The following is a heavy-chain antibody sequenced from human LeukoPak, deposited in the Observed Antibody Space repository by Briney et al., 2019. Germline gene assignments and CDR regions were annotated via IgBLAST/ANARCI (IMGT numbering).Heavy chain of an antibody. CDR1: GGSISSYY. Sequence: KASETLSLTCTVSGGSISSYYWSWIRQPPGKGLEYIGYVYDTGSTNYSPSLKSRVTISVDTSKNQFSLKLSSVTAADTAKYFCARAKPGSPPDYWGQGTLVTVSS. D-gene: IGHD3-10*01. V-gene: IGHV4-59*01. CDR2: VYDTGST. J-gene: IGHJ4*02. CDR3: ARAKPGSPPDY.